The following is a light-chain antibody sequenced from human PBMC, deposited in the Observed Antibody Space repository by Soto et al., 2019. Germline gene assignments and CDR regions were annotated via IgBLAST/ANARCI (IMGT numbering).Light chain of an antibody. J-gene: IGLJ2*01. CDR1: SSDVGGYNF. CDR3: SSYTSGSTVI. V-gene: IGLV2-14*03. CDR2: DVR. Sequence: QSPLTQPASVSGSPGQSITISCTGTSSDVGGYNFVSWYQQHPGKAPKFIISDVRNRPSGVSNLFSGSRSGNTASLTISGLQAEDEAGYYCSSYTSGSTVIFGGGTKLPVL.